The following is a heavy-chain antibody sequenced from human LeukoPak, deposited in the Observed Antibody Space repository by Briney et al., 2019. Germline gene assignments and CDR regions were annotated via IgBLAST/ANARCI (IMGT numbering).Heavy chain of an antibody. CDR2: ISSSSSYI. Sequence: PGGSLRLSCAASGFTFRSYSMNWVRQAPGKGLEWVSSISSSSSYIYYAESGKGRFTISRDNSKNTLYLQMNSLRAEDTAVYYCAKSGGLVGAPRDCDYWGQGTLVTVSS. V-gene: IGHV3-21*01. J-gene: IGHJ4*02. CDR3: AKSGGLVGAPRDCDY. D-gene: IGHD1-26*01. CDR1: GFTFRSYS.